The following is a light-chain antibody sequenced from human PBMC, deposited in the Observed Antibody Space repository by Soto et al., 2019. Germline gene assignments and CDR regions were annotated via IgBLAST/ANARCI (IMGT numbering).Light chain of an antibody. CDR3: QQYNNWTPT. CDR1: QSVSSD. CDR2: GAS. Sequence: EIVMTQSPATLSVSPGERATLSCRASQSVSSDLAWYQQKPGQAPRLLIYGASTRAIGIPARFSGSGSGTEFNLTISRLQSEDFAVYYCQQYNNWTPTFGQGTKVDIK. J-gene: IGKJ5*01. V-gene: IGKV3-15*01.